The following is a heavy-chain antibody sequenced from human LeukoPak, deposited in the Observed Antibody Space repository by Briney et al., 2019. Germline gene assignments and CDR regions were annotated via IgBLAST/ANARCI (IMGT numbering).Heavy chain of an antibody. CDR1: GFTFSSYW. CDR3: ARAHYDFWSGYSNGMDV. D-gene: IGHD3-3*01. Sequence: GGSLRLSCAASGFTFSSYWMHWVRQAPGKGLVWVSRINSDGRSTSYADSVKGRFTISRDNAKNTLYLQMNSLRAEDTAVYYCARAHYDFWSGYSNGMDVWGQGTTVTVSS. J-gene: IGHJ6*02. CDR2: INSDGRST. V-gene: IGHV3-74*01.